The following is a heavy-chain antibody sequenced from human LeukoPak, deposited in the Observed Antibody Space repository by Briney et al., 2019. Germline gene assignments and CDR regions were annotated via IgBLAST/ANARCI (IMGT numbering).Heavy chain of an antibody. CDR1: GFTFSSFS. CDR3: GRGGSTGSWFNY. Sequence: GGSLRLSCAASGFTFSSFSMTWVRQAPGKGLEWISYIHSSSGPIYYADSVKGRFTVSRDNAKNSLFLQMNSLTAEDTAVYYCGRGGSTGSWFNYWGQGTLVTVSS. D-gene: IGHD6-13*01. J-gene: IGHJ4*02. V-gene: IGHV3-48*01. CDR2: IHSSSGPI.